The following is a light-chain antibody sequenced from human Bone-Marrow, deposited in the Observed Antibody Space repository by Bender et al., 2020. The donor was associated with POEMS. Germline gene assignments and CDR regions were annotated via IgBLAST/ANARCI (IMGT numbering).Light chain of an antibody. J-gene: IGLJ2*01. CDR1: DSNFGGNN. Sequence: QSVLTQPPSASGTPGQSVIISCSGTDSNFGGNNVNWYQHLPGSAPRLVVYSNYQRPSGVPARFSGSKSGNTASLTISGLQADDEADYYCCSYAGSSTFEIFGGGTKLTVL. V-gene: IGLV1-44*01. CDR3: CSYAGSSTFEI. CDR2: SNY.